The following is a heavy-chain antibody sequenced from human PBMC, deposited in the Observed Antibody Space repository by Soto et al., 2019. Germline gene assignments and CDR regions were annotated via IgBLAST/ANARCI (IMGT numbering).Heavy chain of an antibody. D-gene: IGHD3-3*01. J-gene: IGHJ5*02. CDR1: GFTFSSYG. CDR2: IWYDGSNK. Sequence: GGSLRLSCAASGFTFSSYGMHWVRQAPGKGLEWVAVIWYDGSNKYYADSVKGRFTISRDNSKNTLYLQMNSLRAEDTAVYYCARDGYDFWSANIEGSNWFDPWGQGTLVTVSS. V-gene: IGHV3-33*01. CDR3: ARDGYDFWSANIEGSNWFDP.